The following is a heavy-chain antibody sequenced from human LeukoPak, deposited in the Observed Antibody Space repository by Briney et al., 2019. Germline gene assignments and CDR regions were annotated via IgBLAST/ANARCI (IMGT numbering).Heavy chain of an antibody. J-gene: IGHJ4*02. V-gene: IGHV1-2*02. D-gene: IGHD2-2*01. CDR1: GYTFTGYY. CDR2: INPNSGGT. Sequence: ASVKDSCKASGYTFTGYYMHWVRQAPGQGLEWMGWINPNSGGTNYAHKFQGRVTMTRDTSISTAYMELSRLRSDDTAVYYCARLTYQLLIDYWGQGTLVTVSS. CDR3: ARLTYQLLIDY.